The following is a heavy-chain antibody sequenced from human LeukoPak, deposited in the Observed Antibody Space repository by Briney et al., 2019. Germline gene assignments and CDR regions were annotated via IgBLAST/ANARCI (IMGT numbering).Heavy chain of an antibody. V-gene: IGHV3-11*04. Sequence: GGSLRLSCAASGFTFSDYYMSWIRQAPGKGLEWVSYISSSGSTIYYADSVKGRFTISRDNAKNSLYLQMNSLRAEDTAVYYCARDYYDYYYYMDVWGKGTTVTVSS. CDR2: ISSSGSTI. CDR3: ARDYYDYYYYMDV. J-gene: IGHJ6*03. CDR1: GFTFSDYY.